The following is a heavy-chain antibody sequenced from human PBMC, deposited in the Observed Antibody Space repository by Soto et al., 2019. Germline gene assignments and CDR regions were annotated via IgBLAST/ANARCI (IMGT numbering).Heavy chain of an antibody. CDR2: INHSGST. CDR3: ARVYGDYDAYFGY. V-gene: IGHV4-34*01. D-gene: IGHD4-17*01. J-gene: IGHJ4*02. CDR1: GGSFSGYY. Sequence: QVQLQQWGAGLLKPSETLSLTCAVYGGSFSGYYWSWIRQPPGKGLEWIGEINHSGSTNYNPSLKSRVTISVDTSKNQFSLKLSSVTAADTAVYYCARVYGDYDAYFGYWGQGTLVTVSS.